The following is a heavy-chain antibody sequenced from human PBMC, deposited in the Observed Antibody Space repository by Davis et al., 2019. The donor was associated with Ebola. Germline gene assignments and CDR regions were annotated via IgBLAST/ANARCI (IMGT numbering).Heavy chain of an antibody. Sequence: LSLTCAASGFIFSTHTMHWVRQAPGKGLEWVAVIGSDGINTVYADSVKGRFTISRDNAKNMLYLQMDSLRVEDTAVYYCAGATGYYRHGMDVWGQGTTVTVSS. D-gene: IGHD3-9*01. CDR3: AGATGYYRHGMDV. CDR1: GFIFSTHT. CDR2: IGSDGINT. V-gene: IGHV3-30-3*01. J-gene: IGHJ6*02.